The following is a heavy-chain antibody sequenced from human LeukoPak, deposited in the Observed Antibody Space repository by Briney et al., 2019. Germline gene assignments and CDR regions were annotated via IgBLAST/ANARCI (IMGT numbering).Heavy chain of an antibody. CDR3: ARDRAPSSSPDRWFDP. CDR2: ISFDGANK. CDR1: GFTFSMSS. V-gene: IGHV3-30*04. J-gene: IGHJ5*02. D-gene: IGHD6-6*01. Sequence: PGGSLRLSCATSGFTFSMSSMHWVRLAPGKGLEWLAGISFDGANKFSGDSVKGRFSISRDNAKNSLYLQMNSLRAEDTAVYYCARDRAPSSSPDRWFDPWGQGTLVIVSS.